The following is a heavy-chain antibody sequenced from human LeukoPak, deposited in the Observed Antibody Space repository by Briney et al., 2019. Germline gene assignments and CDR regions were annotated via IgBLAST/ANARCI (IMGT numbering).Heavy chain of an antibody. V-gene: IGHV4-4*07. CDR1: GGSISSYY. CDR3: AREATRSGSSDYYHFVY. CDR2: VYTSGNT. D-gene: IGHD3-22*01. Sequence: SETLSLTCTVSGGSISSYYWSWIRQPAGKGLERIGRVYTSGNTNYNPSLKSRVTMSVDTSKNQFSLKLSSVTAADMAVYYCAREATRSGSSDYYHFVYWGQGTMVTVSS. J-gene: IGHJ4*02.